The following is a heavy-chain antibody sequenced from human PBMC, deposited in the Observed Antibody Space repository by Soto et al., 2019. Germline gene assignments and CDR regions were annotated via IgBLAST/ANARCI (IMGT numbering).Heavy chain of an antibody. CDR1: GFTFSSYA. V-gene: IGHV3-23*01. CDR3: AKDLRATTVSYFDY. J-gene: IGHJ4*02. Sequence: EVQLLESGGGLVQPGRSLRLSCAASGFTFSSYAMSWVRQAPGKGLEWVSGISGSGGSTYYADSVKGRFTISRDNSKNTLYLQMNSLRAEDTAVYYCAKDLRATTVSYFDYWGQGTLVTVSS. CDR2: ISGSGGST. D-gene: IGHD4-17*01.